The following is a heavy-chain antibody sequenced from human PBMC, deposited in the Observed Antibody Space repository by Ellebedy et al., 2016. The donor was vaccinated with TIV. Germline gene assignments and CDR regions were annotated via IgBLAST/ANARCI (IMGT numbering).Heavy chain of an antibody. CDR2: ISYDGSNT. CDR1: GFSFSNYG. Sequence: GESLKIPCAASGFSFSNYGIHWVRQAPAKGLEWVALISYDGSNTYYADSVKGRFTVSRDNSKTTLFVEMTSLRVEDTGVYYCARYGVGSGLDYWGQGTLVTVSS. J-gene: IGHJ4*02. CDR3: ARYGVGSGLDY. V-gene: IGHV3-30*04. D-gene: IGHD6-19*01.